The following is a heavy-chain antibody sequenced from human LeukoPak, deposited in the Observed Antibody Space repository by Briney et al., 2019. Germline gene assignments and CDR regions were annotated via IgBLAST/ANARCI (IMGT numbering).Heavy chain of an antibody. CDR1: GGSISSGGYS. J-gene: IGHJ3*02. D-gene: IGHD4-17*01. V-gene: IGHV4-30-2*01. Sequence: SETLSLTCAVSGGSISSGGYSWSWIRQPLGKGLEWIGYIYHSGSTYYNPSLKSRVTISVDRSKNQFSLKLSSVTAADTAVYYCAREDGVSDAFDIWGQGTMVTVSS. CDR3: AREDGVSDAFDI. CDR2: IYHSGST.